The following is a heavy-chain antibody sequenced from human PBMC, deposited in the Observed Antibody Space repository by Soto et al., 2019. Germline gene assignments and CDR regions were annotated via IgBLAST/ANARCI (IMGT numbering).Heavy chain of an antibody. CDR1: GYTFTSYG. CDR3: ASGGSYYYDSSGSAFDI. V-gene: IGHV1-18*01. CDR2: ISAYNGNT. J-gene: IGHJ3*02. Sequence: GASVKVSCKASGYTFTSYGISWVRQAPEQGLEWMGWISAYNGNTNYAQKLQGRVTMTTDTSTSTAYMELRSLRSDDTAVYYCASGGSYYYDSSGSAFDIWGQGTMVTVSS. D-gene: IGHD3-22*01.